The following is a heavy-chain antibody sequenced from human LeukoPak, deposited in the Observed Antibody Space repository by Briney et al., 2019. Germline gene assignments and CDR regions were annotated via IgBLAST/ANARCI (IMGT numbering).Heavy chain of an antibody. CDR1: GFTFSSYA. CDR3: AKANVAMVRGVIDY. D-gene: IGHD3-10*01. J-gene: IGHJ4*02. CDR2: ISGIDGST. V-gene: IGHV3-23*01. Sequence: GGSLRLSSAASGFTFSSYAMSWVRQAPGKGLEWVSVISGIDGSTYYTDSVKGRFTISRDTSKNTLYLQMNSLRAEDTALYYCAKANVAMVRGVIDYWGQGTLVTVSS.